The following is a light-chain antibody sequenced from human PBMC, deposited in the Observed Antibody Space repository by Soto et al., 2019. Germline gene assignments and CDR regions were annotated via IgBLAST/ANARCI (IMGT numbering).Light chain of an antibody. CDR1: PDISSY. CDR3: QQFNGYPPFT. Sequence: DIQLTQSPSFLSASVGDRVTITCRASPDISSYLAWYQQKPGKAPKLLIYAASTLQRGVPSRFSGGGYGTEFTLTINSLQPEDFATYYCQQFNGYPPFTFGQGTKLEIK. J-gene: IGKJ2*01. CDR2: AAS. V-gene: IGKV1-9*01.